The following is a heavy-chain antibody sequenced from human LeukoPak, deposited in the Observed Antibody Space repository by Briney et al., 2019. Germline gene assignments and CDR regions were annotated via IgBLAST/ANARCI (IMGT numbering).Heavy chain of an antibody. V-gene: IGHV3-23*01. CDR3: AKIGWDDAFDI. CDR1: GFTFSSYG. CDR2: ISGSGGST. D-gene: IGHD6-19*01. J-gene: IGHJ3*02. Sequence: GGSLRLSCAASGFTFSSYGMHWVRQAPGKGLEWVSAISGSGGSTYYADSVKGRFTISRDNSKNTLYLQMNSLRAEDTALYYCAKIGWDDAFDIWGQGTMVTVSS.